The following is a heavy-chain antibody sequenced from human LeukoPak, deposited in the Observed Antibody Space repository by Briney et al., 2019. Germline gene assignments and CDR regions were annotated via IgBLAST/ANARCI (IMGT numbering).Heavy chain of an antibody. V-gene: IGHV4-34*01. CDR1: GGSFSGYY. CDR3: ARGYPHFDY. Sequence: SETLSLTCAVYGGSFSGYYWSWIRQPPGKGLEWIGEINHSGSTNYNPSLKSRVTISVDTSKNQFSLKLSSVTAADTAVYYCARGYPHFDYWGQGTLVTVSS. CDR2: INHSGST. J-gene: IGHJ4*02.